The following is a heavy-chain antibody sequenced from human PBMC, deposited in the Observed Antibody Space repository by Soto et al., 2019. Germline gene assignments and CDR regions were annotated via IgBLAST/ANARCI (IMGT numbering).Heavy chain of an antibody. V-gene: IGHV3-21*01. D-gene: IGHD3-22*01. CDR1: GFTFSSYS. CDR3: ARVVDYCDPYYYYGMDV. Sequence: EVQLVESGGGLVKPGGSLRLSCAASGFTFSSYSMNWVRQAPGKGLEWVSSISCSSSYIYYADSVKGRFTISRDNAKNSLYRQMNSLRAEDTAVYYCARVVDYCDPYYYYGMDVWGQGTTVTVSS. CDR2: ISCSSSYI. J-gene: IGHJ6*02.